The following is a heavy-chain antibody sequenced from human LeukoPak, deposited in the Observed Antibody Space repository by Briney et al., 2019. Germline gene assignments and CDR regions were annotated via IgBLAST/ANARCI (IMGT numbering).Heavy chain of an antibody. CDR2: IYYSGST. CDR1: GGSISSYY. V-gene: IGHV4-59*01. CDR3: ARRIMITFGGVTAKYFDY. J-gene: IGHJ4*02. Sequence: PSETLSLTCTVSGGSISSYYWSWIRQPPGKGLEWIGYIYYSGSTTYNPSLKSRVTISVDTSKNQFSLKLSSVTAADTAVYYCARRIMITFGGVTAKYFDYWGQGTLVTVSS. D-gene: IGHD3-16*01.